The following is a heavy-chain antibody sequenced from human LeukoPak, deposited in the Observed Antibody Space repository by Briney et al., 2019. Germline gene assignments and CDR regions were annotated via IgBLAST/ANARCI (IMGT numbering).Heavy chain of an antibody. CDR3: ARSIAAAGTLGWRFPTFVDY. CDR1: GYSISSGNY. D-gene: IGHD6-13*01. J-gene: IGHJ4*02. Sequence: SETLSLTCAVSGYSISSGNYWGWIRQPPGKGLEWIGSIYHSGSTYYNPSLKSRVTISVDTSKNQFSLKLSSVTAADTAVYYCARSIAAAGTLGWRFPTFVDYWGQGTLVTVSS. CDR2: IYHSGST. V-gene: IGHV4-38-2*01.